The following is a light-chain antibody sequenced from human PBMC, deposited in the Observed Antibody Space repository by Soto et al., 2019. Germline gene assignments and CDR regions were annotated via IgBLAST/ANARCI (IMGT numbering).Light chain of an antibody. Sequence: SQAVSLGERATMNCRSSQSVLYSSNNNHALAWYQQKPGQPPKLLFYWASARESGVPDRFSGTGSGTDFTLTINSLQPEDVAVYYCQQYCSTPPTFGGGTRVEIK. CDR1: QSVLYSSNNNHA. V-gene: IGKV4-1*01. CDR2: WAS. CDR3: QQYCSTPPT. J-gene: IGKJ4*01.